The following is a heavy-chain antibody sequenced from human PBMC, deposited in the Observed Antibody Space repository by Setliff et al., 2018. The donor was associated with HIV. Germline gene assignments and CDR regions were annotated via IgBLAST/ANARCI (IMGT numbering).Heavy chain of an antibody. J-gene: IGHJ4*02. V-gene: IGHV4-39*01. CDR1: GGSINRSNYY. Sequence: PSETLSLTCTVPGGSINRSNYYWGWIRQPPGKGLEWIGSIYYSGSTYYNPSLKSRVTISVDTSKNQFSLKLSSVTAADTAVYYCARQGSSSSWDYWGQGTLVTVS. CDR2: IYYSGST. CDR3: ARQGSSSSWDY. D-gene: IGHD6-6*01.